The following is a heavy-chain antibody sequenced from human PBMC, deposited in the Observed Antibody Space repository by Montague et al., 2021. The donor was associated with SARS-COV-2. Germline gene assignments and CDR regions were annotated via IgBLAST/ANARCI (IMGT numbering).Heavy chain of an antibody. J-gene: IGHJ5*02. CDR1: GGSMYIYGSHYY. Sequence: SETLSLTCTVSGGSMYIYGSHYYWDWLRQPPGKGLEWIGTIFYTGSTIYNSSLKSRVTISIDTSKNQYSLALNSVTAADTAVYYCARRRLDFYDSRHWFDPWGQGALVTVPS. CDR3: ARRRLDFYDSRHWFDP. D-gene: IGHD3-22*01. V-gene: IGHV4-39*01. CDR2: IFYTGST.